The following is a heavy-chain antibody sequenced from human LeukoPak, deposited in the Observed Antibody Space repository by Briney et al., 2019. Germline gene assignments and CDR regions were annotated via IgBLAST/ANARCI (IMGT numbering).Heavy chain of an antibody. Sequence: GGSLRLSCAASGFNFDDYTMHWVGQAPGRGLGWVSLVAWDGGGTFFADSVKGRFTVSRDNSKNSLSLYMNSLTTEDTALYYCVRGHGYNLEDYFDNWGQGTLVTVSS. J-gene: IGHJ4*02. D-gene: IGHD5-24*01. CDR1: GFNFDDYT. CDR2: VAWDGGGT. CDR3: VRGHGYNLEDYFDN. V-gene: IGHV3-43*01.